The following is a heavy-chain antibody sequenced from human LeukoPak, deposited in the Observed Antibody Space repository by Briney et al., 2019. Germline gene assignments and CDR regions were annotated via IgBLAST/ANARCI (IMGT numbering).Heavy chain of an antibody. CDR1: GYTFTSYG. CDR2: ISAYNGNT. CDR3: ARDVQYYYGSGNFDY. V-gene: IGHV1-18*01. Sequence: ASVKVSCKASGYTFTSYGISWVRQATGQGLEWMGWISAYNGNTNYAQKLQGRVTMTTDTSTSTAYMELRSLRSDDTAVYYCARDVQYYYGSGNFDYWGQGTLVTVSS. D-gene: IGHD3-10*01. J-gene: IGHJ4*02.